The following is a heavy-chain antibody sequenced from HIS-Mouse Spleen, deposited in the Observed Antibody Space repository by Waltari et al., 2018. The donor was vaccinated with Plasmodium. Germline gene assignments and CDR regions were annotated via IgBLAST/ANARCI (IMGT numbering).Heavy chain of an antibody. Sequence: EVQLVESGGGLVKPGGSLRLSCAASGFTFSSYSMNWVRRAPGKGLDVGSSISSSSSDIYEAESVKGRFTISRDNAKNSLYLQMNSLRAEYTAVYYCARGENGYSYGAQYWGQGTLVTVSS. CDR3: ARGENGYSYGAQY. V-gene: IGHV3-21*01. CDR1: GFTFSSYS. D-gene: IGHD5-18*01. CDR2: ISSSSSDI. J-gene: IGHJ4*02.